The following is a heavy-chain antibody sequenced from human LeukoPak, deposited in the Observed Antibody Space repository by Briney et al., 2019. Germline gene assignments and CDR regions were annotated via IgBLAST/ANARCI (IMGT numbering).Heavy chain of an antibody. CDR2: ISWNSGSI. V-gene: IGHV3-9*01. CDR3: AKDTGIAAAGIHY. CDR1: GFTFDDYA. D-gene: IGHD6-13*01. Sequence: GGSLRLSCAASGFTFDDYAMHWVRQAPGKGLEWVSGISWNSGSIGYADSVKGRFTISRDNAKNSLYLQMNSLRAEDTALYYCAKDTGIAAAGIHYWGQGTLVTVSS. J-gene: IGHJ4*02.